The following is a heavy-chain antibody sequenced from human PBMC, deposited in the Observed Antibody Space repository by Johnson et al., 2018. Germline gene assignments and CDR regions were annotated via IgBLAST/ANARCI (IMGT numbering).Heavy chain of an antibody. CDR2: ITGGGGST. Sequence: VQLQESGGGLVQPGGSLRLSCAASGFTFSSYAMGWVRQAPGKGLEWVSAITGGGGSTYYADSVKGRFTISRDNSKNTRYLQMNSLRAEDTAVYYFANERGPPFQHWGQGTLVTVSS. J-gene: IGHJ1*01. CDR3: ANERGPPFQH. V-gene: IGHV3-23*01. CDR1: GFTFSSYA.